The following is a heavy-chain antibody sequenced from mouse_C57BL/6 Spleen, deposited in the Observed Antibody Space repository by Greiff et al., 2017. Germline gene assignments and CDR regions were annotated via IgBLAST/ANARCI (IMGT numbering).Heavy chain of an antibody. CDR2: INPSTGGT. CDR3: ARWPYGSSSAWFAY. J-gene: IGHJ3*01. D-gene: IGHD1-1*01. V-gene: IGHV1-42*01. Sequence: VQLKESGPELVKPGASVKISCKASGYSFTGYYMNWVKQSPEKSLEWIGEINPSTGGTTYNQKFKAKATLTVDKSSSTAYMQRKSLTSEDSAVYYCARWPYGSSSAWFAYWGQGTLVTVSA. CDR1: GYSFTGYY.